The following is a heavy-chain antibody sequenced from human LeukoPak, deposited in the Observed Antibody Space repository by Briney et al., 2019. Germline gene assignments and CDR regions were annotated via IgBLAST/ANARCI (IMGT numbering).Heavy chain of an antibody. D-gene: IGHD6-19*01. CDR2: ISWNSGSI. J-gene: IGHJ4*02. Sequence: GGSLRLSCAASGFTFDDYAMHWVRQAPGKGLEWVSGISWNSGSIGYADSVKGRFTISRDNAKNSLYLQMNSLRAEDTALYYCAKEEAVAGPFDYWGQGTLVTVSS. CDR1: GFTFDDYA. CDR3: AKEEAVAGPFDY. V-gene: IGHV3-9*01.